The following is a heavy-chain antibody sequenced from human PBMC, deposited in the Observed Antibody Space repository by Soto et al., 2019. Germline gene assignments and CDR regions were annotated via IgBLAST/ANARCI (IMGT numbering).Heavy chain of an antibody. V-gene: IGHV1-69*13. Sequence: SVKVSCKASGGTFSSYAISWVRQAPGQGLEWMGGIIPIFGTANYAQKFQGRVTITADESTSTAYMELSSLRSEDTAVYYCASGALAGTQKWHGMDVWGQGTTVTVSS. CDR1: GGTFSSYA. J-gene: IGHJ6*02. D-gene: IGHD6-19*01. CDR2: IIPIFGTA. CDR3: ASGALAGTQKWHGMDV.